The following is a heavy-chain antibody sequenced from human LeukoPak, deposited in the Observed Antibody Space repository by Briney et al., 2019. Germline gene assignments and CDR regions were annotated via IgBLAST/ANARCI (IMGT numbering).Heavy chain of an antibody. CDR3: AKGYCSSTYCSLDY. Sequence: HPGGSLRLSCAASGFTFSSYAMSWVRQAPGKGLEWVSAISGRGGGTYYADSVKGRFTISRDNSKNTLYLQMNSLRVEDTAVYCCAKGYCSSTYCSLDYWGQGTLVTVSS. D-gene: IGHD2-2*01. J-gene: IGHJ4*02. CDR2: ISGRGGGT. CDR1: GFTFSSYA. V-gene: IGHV3-23*01.